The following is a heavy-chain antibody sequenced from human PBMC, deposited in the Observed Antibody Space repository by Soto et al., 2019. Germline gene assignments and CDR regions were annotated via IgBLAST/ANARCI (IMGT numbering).Heavy chain of an antibody. CDR2: IDPSDSYT. J-gene: IGHJ6*04. CDR3: ARRPVVAADYYYYGMDV. CDR1: GYSFTSYW. V-gene: IGHV5-10-1*01. Sequence: GDSLKISCMGSGYSFTSYWISWVRQMPGKGLEWMGRIDPSDSYTNYSPSFQGHVTISADKSISTAYLQWSSLKASDTAMYYCARRPVVAADYYYYGMDVRGKGTTVPVS. D-gene: IGHD2-15*01.